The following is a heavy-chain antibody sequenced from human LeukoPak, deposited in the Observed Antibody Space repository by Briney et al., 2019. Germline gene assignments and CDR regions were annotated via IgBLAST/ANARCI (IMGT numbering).Heavy chain of an antibody. V-gene: IGHV4-38-2*01. CDR2: IYQSGST. Sequence: PSETLSLTCVVSDYSITSGFYWGWIRQPPGKGLEWMANIYQSGSTYYNPSLKSRVIISVDTSKNQFSLKLSSVTAADTAVYYCARGDCGGDCHDAFDIWGQGTRVTVSS. CDR3: ARGDCGGDCHDAFDI. D-gene: IGHD2-21*01. CDR1: DYSITSGFY. J-gene: IGHJ3*02.